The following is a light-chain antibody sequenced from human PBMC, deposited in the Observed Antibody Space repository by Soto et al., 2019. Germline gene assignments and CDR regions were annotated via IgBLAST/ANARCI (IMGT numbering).Light chain of an antibody. V-gene: IGKV1-5*01. CDR2: DAS. CDR1: QSISSW. CDR3: QQYNSYLWT. J-gene: IGKJ5*01. Sequence: QITQSASTLSASVGDRVTITCRASQSISSWLAWYQQKPGKAPKLLIYDASSLESGVPSRFSGSGSGTEFTLTISSLQPDDFATYYCQQYNSYLWTFGQGTRLEIK.